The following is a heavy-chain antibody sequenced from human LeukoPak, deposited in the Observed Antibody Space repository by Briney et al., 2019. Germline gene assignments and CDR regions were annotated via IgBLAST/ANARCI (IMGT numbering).Heavy chain of an antibody. CDR3: ILGANYDY. Sequence: PGGSLRLSCAASGFIFSSYWMHWVRHAPGKGLAWVSRINTDGSSTSYADSVKGRFTISRDNAKNTLYLQMNSLRAEDTAVYYCILGANYDYWGQGTLVTVSS. CDR1: GFIFSSYW. D-gene: IGHD1-26*01. J-gene: IGHJ4*02. CDR2: INTDGSST. V-gene: IGHV3-74*01.